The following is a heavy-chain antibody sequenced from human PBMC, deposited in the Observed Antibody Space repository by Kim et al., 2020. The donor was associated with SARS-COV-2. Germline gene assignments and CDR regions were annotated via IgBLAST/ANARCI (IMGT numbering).Heavy chain of an antibody. V-gene: IGHV3-73*01. CDR3: TSTTVTRYYYYYYGMDV. J-gene: IGHJ6*02. D-gene: IGHD4-17*01. CDR2: IRSKANSYAT. CDR1: GFTFSGSA. Sequence: GGSLRLSCAASGFTFSGSAMHWVRQASGKGLEWVGRIRSKANSYATAYAASVKGRFTISRDDSKNTAYLQMNSLKTEDTAVYYCTSTTVTRYYYYYYGMDVWGQGTTVTVSS.